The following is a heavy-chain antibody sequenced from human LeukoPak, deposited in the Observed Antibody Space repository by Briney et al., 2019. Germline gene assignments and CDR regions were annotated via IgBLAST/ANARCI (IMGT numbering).Heavy chain of an antibody. CDR1: GGSFSGYY. CDR3: ARGVRIAVAGYIDY. V-gene: IGHV4-34*01. J-gene: IGHJ4*02. CDR2: INHSGST. Sequence: SETLSLTCAVYGGSFSGYYWSWIRQPPGKGLEWIGEINHSGSTNYNPPLKSRVTISVDTFKNQFSLKLSSVTAADTAVYYCARGVRIAVAGYIDYWGQGTLVTVSS. D-gene: IGHD6-19*01.